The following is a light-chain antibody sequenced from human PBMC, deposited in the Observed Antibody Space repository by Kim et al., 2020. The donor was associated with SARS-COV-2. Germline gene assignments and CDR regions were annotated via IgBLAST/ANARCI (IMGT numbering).Light chain of an antibody. CDR2: WNN. V-gene: IGLV1-47*01. J-gene: IGLJ3*02. Sequence: QSVLTQPPSASGTPGQRVTISCSGSSTNIGSNYGYWYQQVPGTAPKHLIYWNNHRPSGVPDRFSGSKSGTSASLAISGLRSEDEADYYCGAWDDSLSGVVFGGGTQLTVL. CDR1: STNIGSNY. CDR3: GAWDDSLSGVV.